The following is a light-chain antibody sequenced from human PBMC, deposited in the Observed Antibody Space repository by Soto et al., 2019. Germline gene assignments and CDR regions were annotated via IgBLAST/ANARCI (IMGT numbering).Light chain of an antibody. CDR2: EGT. Sequence: QSVLTQPASVSGSPGQSIAISCTGTSSDVGSSNILSWYQHHPGKAPKLIIYEGTRRPSGVSGRFSGSMSGNTASLTISGLQAEDEAEYYCCSFARGSTSYVFGPGTKVTVL. V-gene: IGLV2-23*01. CDR3: CSFARGSTSYV. J-gene: IGLJ1*01. CDR1: SSDVGSSNI.